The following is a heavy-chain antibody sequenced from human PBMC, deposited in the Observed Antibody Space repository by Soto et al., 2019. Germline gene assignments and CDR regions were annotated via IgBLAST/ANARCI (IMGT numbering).Heavy chain of an antibody. CDR2: IYYSGST. D-gene: IGHD1-26*01. CDR1: GGSIISGDHY. CDR3: ARIVESGYTIDCDL. J-gene: IGHJ2*01. Sequence: QVQLQESGPGLVKPSQTLSLTCTVPGGSIISGDHYWSWIRQPPGKGLEWIGYIYYSGSTNYNPSLRVRCSISVYSAKKLCSLKVTFVTAADTSVYYCARIVESGYTIDCDLWGRGTLVTVTS. V-gene: IGHV4-30-4*01.